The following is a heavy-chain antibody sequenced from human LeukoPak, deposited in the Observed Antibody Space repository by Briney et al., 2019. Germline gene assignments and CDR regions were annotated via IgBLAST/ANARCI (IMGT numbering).Heavy chain of an antibody. D-gene: IGHD3-10*01. CDR1: GFTFDDYG. V-gene: IGHV3-20*04. CDR2: INWNGDRT. CDR3: ARSGYYGSGSYSNY. Sequence: PGGSLRLSCAASGFTFDDYGMSWVRQAPGKGLEWASGINWNGDRTGYADSVKGRFTISRDNAKNSLYLLMNSLRAEDTALYYCARSGYYGSGSYSNYWGQGTLVTVSS. J-gene: IGHJ4*02.